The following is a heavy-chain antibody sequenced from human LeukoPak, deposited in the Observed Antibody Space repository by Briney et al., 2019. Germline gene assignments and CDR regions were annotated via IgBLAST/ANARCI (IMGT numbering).Heavy chain of an antibody. CDR2: INQSGST. J-gene: IGHJ4*02. V-gene: IGHV4-34*01. CDR1: GGSFSGYY. Sequence: SETLSLTCAVYGGSFSGYYWSWICQPPGKGLEWIGEINQSGSTNYNPSPKRRVTISVDTSKNQFSLKLSSVTAADTAVYYCARQNPRDDSSGYTLDYWGQGTLVTVSS. D-gene: IGHD3-22*01. CDR3: ARQNPRDDSSGYTLDY.